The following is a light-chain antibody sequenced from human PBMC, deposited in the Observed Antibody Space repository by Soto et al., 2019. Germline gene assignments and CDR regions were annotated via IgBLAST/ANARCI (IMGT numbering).Light chain of an antibody. Sequence: AIQISQLPSSRSASVVDRGTITCRASQDIRSDLGWYQQRPGKAPKLLIYAASSLQNGVPSRFSGSGSGTDFTLTISSLQPEDFATYYCLQDYNYPLTFGGGTRWIS. CDR2: AAS. V-gene: IGKV1-6*01. CDR1: QDIRSD. J-gene: IGKJ4*01. CDR3: LQDYNYPLT.